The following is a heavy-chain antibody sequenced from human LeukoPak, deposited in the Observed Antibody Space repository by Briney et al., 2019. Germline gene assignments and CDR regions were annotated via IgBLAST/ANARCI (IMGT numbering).Heavy chain of an antibody. Sequence: GGSLRFSCEASGFSFSAAWMTWVRQAPGKGLEWVATIKNDGSDKYYVDSVKGRFTRSRDNAKNSVYLQMNSLRVEDTAVYYCVNLGYSDGGQGTLVTVSS. D-gene: IGHD5-12*01. V-gene: IGHV3-7*01. CDR1: GFSFSAAW. CDR3: VNLGYSD. J-gene: IGHJ4*02. CDR2: IKNDGSDK.